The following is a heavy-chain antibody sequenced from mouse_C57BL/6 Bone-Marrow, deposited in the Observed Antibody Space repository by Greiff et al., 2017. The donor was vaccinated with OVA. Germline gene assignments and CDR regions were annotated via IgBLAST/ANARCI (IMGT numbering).Heavy chain of an antibody. J-gene: IGHJ2*01. CDR2: INYDGSST. CDR1: GFTFSDYY. CDR3: ARDRTVVGYFDY. D-gene: IGHD1-1*01. V-gene: IGHV5-16*01. Sequence: EVKLVESEGGLVQPGSSMKLSCTASGFTFSDYYMAWVRQVPEKGLEWVANINYDGSSTYYLDSLKSRFIISRDNAKNILYLQMSSLKSEDTATYYCARDRTVVGYFDYWGQGTTLTVSS.